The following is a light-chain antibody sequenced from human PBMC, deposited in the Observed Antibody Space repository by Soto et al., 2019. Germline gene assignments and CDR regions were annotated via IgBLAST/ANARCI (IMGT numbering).Light chain of an antibody. Sequence: DIPMTQSPFSLSASVGDRVTITCPASQSVSNYLNWYQQKPGKAPTLLIYAASTLQSGVPSRISGSGSGTDFTLTISSLQPEDFATYYCQQDLRPPLTFGPGTKVDIK. J-gene: IGKJ3*01. V-gene: IGKV1-39*01. CDR3: QQDLRPPLT. CDR1: QSVSNY. CDR2: AAS.